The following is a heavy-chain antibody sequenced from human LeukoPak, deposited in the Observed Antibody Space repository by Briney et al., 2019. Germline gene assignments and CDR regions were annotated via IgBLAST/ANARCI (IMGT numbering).Heavy chain of an antibody. D-gene: IGHD4-23*01. CDR3: ARELHGNRYFDL. J-gene: IGHJ2*01. CDR1: GGSFSGYY. V-gene: IGHV4-34*01. Sequence: SETLSLTCAVYGGSFSGYYWSWIRQPPGKGLEWIGEINHSGSTNYNPSLKSRVTISVDTSENQFSLKLSSVTAADTAVYYCARELHGNRYFDLWGRGTLVTVSS. CDR2: INHSGST.